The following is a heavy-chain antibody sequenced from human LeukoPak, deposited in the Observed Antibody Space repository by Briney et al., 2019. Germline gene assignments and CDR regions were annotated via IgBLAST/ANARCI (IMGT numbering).Heavy chain of an antibody. CDR1: GFTFSSYD. CDR3: ARDLYWNDYVWGSYRWSMDV. CDR2: IGTAGDT. V-gene: IGHV3-13*03. J-gene: IGHJ6*03. Sequence: GGSLRLSCAACGFTFSSYDRHWVRQATGKGLEWVSAIGTAGDTYYPGSVKGQFTISRENGKNSLYLQMNSLRAGDTAVYYCARDLYWNDYVWGSYRWSMDVWGKGTTVTVSS. D-gene: IGHD3-16*02.